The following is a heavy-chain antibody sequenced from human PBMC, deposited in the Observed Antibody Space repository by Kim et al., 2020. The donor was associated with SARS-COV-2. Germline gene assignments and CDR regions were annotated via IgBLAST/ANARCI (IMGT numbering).Heavy chain of an antibody. J-gene: IGHJ6*02. CDR3: TRGSPYGMDV. Sequence: GGSLRLSCAASGFTFSGSVIVWVRQASGKGLEWVGRMRNKANSYATTYAASVKGRVTFSRDDSKNTAYLQMNSLKIEDTAVYYCTRGSPYGMDVWGQGTTVTVSS. V-gene: IGHV3-73*01. CDR2: MRNKANSYAT. CDR1: GFTFSGSV.